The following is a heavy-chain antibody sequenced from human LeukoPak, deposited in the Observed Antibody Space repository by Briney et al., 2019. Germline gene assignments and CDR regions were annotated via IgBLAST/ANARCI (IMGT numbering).Heavy chain of an antibody. CDR2: KYHNSGAT. D-gene: IGHD3-16*01. Sequence: PSETLSLTCAVSGASISSDYWSWIRQPPGKGLEWMGYKYHNSGATAYNPSLASRASISLDTSNNQFSLELRSVTAADTAVYFCARLKLGAYFDLWGRGTLVTVSS. J-gene: IGHJ2*01. V-gene: IGHV4-59*08. CDR3: ARLKLGAYFDL. CDR1: GASISSDY.